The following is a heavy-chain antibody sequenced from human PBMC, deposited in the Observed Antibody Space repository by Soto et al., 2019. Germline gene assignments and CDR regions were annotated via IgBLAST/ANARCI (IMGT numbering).Heavy chain of an antibody. J-gene: IGHJ4*02. V-gene: IGHV3-23*01. CDR3: ATGTGAYYYDSSGYYGQPDFDY. CDR1: GFTFSSYA. CDR2: IRGSGGST. D-gene: IGHD3-22*01. Sequence: GGSLRLSCAASGFTFSSYAMSWVRQAPGKGLEWVSAIRGSGGSTYYADSVKGRFTISRDNSKNTLYLQMNSLRAEDTAVYYCATGTGAYYYDSSGYYGQPDFDYWGQGTLVTGSS.